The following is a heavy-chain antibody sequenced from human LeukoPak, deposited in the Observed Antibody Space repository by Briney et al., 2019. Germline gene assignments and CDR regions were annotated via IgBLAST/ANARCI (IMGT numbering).Heavy chain of an antibody. CDR3: AKGRRSIQVWASTFYY. Sequence: PGGSLRLFCAASAFTFISYAISWVRQAPGKGLEWVSVISGSGGSTYYADSVKGRSTIFRDNSKNTLYLQMNSLRAEDTAVYYCAKGRRSIQVWASTFYYSGQGTLVTVSS. CDR1: AFTFISYA. J-gene: IGHJ4*02. CDR2: ISGSGGST. D-gene: IGHD3-16*01. V-gene: IGHV3-23*01.